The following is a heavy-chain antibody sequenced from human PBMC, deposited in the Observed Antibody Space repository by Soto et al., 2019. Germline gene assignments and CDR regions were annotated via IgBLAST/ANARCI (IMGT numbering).Heavy chain of an antibody. CDR3: ARGSMVRGKNWFDP. CDR2: IYYSGGT. CDR1: GGSISSYY. V-gene: IGHV4-59*01. D-gene: IGHD3-10*01. Sequence: QVQLQESGPGLVKPSETLSLTCTVSGGSISSYYWSWIRQPPGKGLEWIGYIYYSGGTNYKPSLHRRVTISVDTSQNQFCLKLSSVTDADTAVYYCARGSMVRGKNWFDPWGQGTLVTVSS. J-gene: IGHJ5*02.